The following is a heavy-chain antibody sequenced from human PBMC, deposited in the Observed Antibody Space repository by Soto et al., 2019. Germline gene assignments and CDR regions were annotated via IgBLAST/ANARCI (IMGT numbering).Heavy chain of an antibody. CDR1: GYTLTELS. CDR3: ATDRSGYPYNWFDP. J-gene: IGHJ5*02. Sequence: ASVKVSCKVSGYTLTELSMHWVRQAPGKGLEWMGGFNPEDGETIYAQKFQGRVTMTEDTSTDTAYMELSSLRSEDTAVYYCATDRSGYPYNWFDPWGQGTLVTVSS. D-gene: IGHD3-22*01. V-gene: IGHV1-24*01. CDR2: FNPEDGET.